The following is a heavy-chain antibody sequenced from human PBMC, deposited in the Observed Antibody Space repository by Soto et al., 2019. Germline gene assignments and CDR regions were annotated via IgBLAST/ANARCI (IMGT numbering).Heavy chain of an antibody. V-gene: IGHV1-69*06. Sequence: QVQLVQSGAEVKKPGSSVKVSCKTSGGVFGSYVISWVRQAPGQGLEWMGGIIPISGTADYAQKFQGRITISADIATSTVYMELSSLTSENTAVYYCARDGFSGSYYGYWGQGTLVTVSS. J-gene: IGHJ4*02. CDR2: IIPISGTA. CDR1: GGVFGSYV. D-gene: IGHD3-10*01. CDR3: ARDGFSGSYYGY.